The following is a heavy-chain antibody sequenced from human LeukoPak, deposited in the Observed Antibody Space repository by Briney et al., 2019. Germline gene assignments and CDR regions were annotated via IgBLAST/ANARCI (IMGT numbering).Heavy chain of an antibody. Sequence: PGRSLRLSCAASGFTFDDYAMHWVRQAPGEGVEWVSGISWNSGSIGYADSVKGRFTISRDNAKNSLYLQMNSLRAEDTALYYCAKDTHSSGLFGYWGQGTLVTVSS. V-gene: IGHV3-9*01. CDR3: AKDTHSSGLFGY. D-gene: IGHD6-19*01. CDR1: GFTFDDYA. J-gene: IGHJ4*02. CDR2: ISWNSGSI.